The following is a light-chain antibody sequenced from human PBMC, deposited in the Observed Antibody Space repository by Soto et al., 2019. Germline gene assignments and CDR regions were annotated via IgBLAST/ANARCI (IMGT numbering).Light chain of an antibody. J-gene: IGLJ3*02. V-gene: IGLV2-23*01. Sequence: QSALTQPASVSGSPGQSITISCTGTRSDVGSYTLVSWYQQHPGKAPKLMIYEDNKRPSGVSSRFSGSKSGNTASLTISGLQAEDEADYYCCSYAGSSTGVFGGGTKLTVL. CDR1: RSDVGSYTL. CDR3: CSYAGSSTGV. CDR2: EDN.